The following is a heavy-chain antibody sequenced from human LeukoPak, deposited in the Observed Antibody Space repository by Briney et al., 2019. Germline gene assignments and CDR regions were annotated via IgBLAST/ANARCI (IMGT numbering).Heavy chain of an antibody. D-gene: IGHD1-26*01. V-gene: IGHV5-51*01. CDR2: IYPGDSET. CDR3: ARVGGSYYIDY. J-gene: IGHJ4*02. Sequence: GESLKISCKASGYSFTNFWIGWVRQMPGKGLEWMGVIYPGDSETRYSPSFQGQVTISADKSISTAYLQWSSLEASDAAMYYCARVGGSYYIDYWGQGTLVTVSS. CDR1: GYSFTNFW.